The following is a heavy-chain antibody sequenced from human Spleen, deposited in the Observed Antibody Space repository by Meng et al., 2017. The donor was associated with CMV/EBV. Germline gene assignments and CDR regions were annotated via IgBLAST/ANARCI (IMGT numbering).Heavy chain of an antibody. CDR2: ISTGDYET. CDR1: YW. V-gene: IGHV5-51*01. CDR3: ARSRGGCGSAMCYVLHDY. D-gene: IGHD3-10*02. J-gene: IGHJ4*02. Sequence: YWIGWERLMPGKGLKWMVSISTGDYETRYSPSFQGQVTISVDKSISTAYLQWSSLRASYTAMYFCARSRGGCGSAMCYVLHDYWGQGTLVTVSS.